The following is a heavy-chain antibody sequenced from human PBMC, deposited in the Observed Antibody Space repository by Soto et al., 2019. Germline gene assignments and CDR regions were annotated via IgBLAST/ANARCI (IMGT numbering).Heavy chain of an antibody. CDR3: VIDRRYASGSFYPGGRMDV. CDR1: GFTLSGYA. V-gene: IGHV3-23*01. J-gene: IGHJ6*02. Sequence: DVQLLDSGGDSVQSGESLRLSCAVSGFTLSGYAMNWVRQAPGKGLEWVSTISGSGDTTFYADSVKCGFIISRDNSKNTVSLQMSSLRVEDTAVHDCVIDRRYASGSFYPGGRMDVWGQGTMVTVSS. D-gene: IGHD3-10*01. CDR2: ISGSGDTT.